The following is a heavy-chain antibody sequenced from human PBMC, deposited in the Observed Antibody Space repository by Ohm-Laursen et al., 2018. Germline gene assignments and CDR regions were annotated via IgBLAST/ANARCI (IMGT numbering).Heavy chain of an antibody. D-gene: IGHD6-13*01. V-gene: IGHV3-9*01. J-gene: IGHJ6*02. CDR1: GFTFSSYW. CDR2: ISWNSGSI. Sequence: SLRLSCAASGFTFSSYWMHWVRQAPGKGLEWVSGISWNSGSIGYADSVKGRFTISRDNAKNSLYLQMNSLRAEDTALYYCAKVLAAAQYYYGMDVWGQGTTVTVSS. CDR3: AKVLAAAQYYYGMDV.